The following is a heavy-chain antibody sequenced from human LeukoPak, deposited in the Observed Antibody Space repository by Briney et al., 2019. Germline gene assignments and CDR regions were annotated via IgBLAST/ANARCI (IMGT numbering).Heavy chain of an antibody. CDR1: GFTFSTYS. CDR2: ISSSSIYI. V-gene: IGHV3-21*01. CDR3: AKGWVRGVIRSYYYMDV. J-gene: IGHJ6*03. Sequence: GGSLRLSCAASGFTFSTYSMNWVRQAPGKGLEWVSSISSSSIYIYYADSVKGRFAISRDNSMNTLYLQMNSLRAEDTAVYYSAKGWVRGVIRSYYYMDVWGKGTTVTISS. D-gene: IGHD3-10*01.